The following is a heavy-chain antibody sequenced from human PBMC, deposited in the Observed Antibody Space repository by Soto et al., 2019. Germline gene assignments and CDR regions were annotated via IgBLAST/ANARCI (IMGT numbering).Heavy chain of an antibody. CDR3: RSSTSCYDESCVDV. J-gene: IGHJ6*02. Sequence: PSETLSLTCAVSGYSISSGNYWAWIRQPPGRGLEWIGSLYHIGSTHYNTSLKSRVTISVDTSKNHFSLELSSVTAADTAIYYCRSSTSCYDESCVDVWGQGAMVTVSS. D-gene: IGHD2-2*01. V-gene: IGHV4-38-2*01. CDR1: GYSISSGNY. CDR2: LYHIGST.